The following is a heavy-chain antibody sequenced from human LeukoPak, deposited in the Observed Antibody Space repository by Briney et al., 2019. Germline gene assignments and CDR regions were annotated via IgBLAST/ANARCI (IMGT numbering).Heavy chain of an antibody. D-gene: IGHD1-7*01. CDR3: ARSSGTTSLYYGMDV. Sequence: GESLKISCKGSGYSFTSYWIGWVRQMPGKGLEWMGIIYPGDSDTRYSPSFQGRVTISADKSITTAYLQWSSLKASGTAIYYCARSSGTTSLYYGMDVWGQGTTVTVSS. V-gene: IGHV5-51*01. CDR1: GYSFTSYW. J-gene: IGHJ6*02. CDR2: IYPGDSDT.